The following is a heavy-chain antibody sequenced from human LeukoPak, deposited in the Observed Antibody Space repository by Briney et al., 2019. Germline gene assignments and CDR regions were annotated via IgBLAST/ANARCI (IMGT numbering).Heavy chain of an antibody. CDR2: INPNSGGT. CDR3: ARRRAAAGHYYYYYGMDV. J-gene: IGHJ6*02. V-gene: IGHV1-2*02. CDR1: GYTFTGYY. D-gene: IGHD6-13*01. Sequence: ASVKVSCKASGYTFTGYYMHWVRQAPGQGLEWMGWINPNSGGTNYAQKFQGRVTMTRDTSISTAYMELSRLRSDDTAVYYCARRRAAAGHYYYYYGMDVWGQGTTVTVSS.